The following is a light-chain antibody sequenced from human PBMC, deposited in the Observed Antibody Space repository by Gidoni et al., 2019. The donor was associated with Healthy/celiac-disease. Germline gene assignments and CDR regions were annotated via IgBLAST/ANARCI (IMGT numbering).Light chain of an antibody. V-gene: IGKV3-20*01. CDR1: QSVSSSY. J-gene: IGKJ2*01. Sequence: EIVLTQSPGTLSLSPGERATLSCRASQSVSSSYLAWYQQKPGQAPRLLIYGASSRATGISDSFSGSGSGTDFTLTIIRLEPEDFAVYYCQQYGSSPYTFGQGTKLEIK. CDR3: QQYGSSPYT. CDR2: GAS.